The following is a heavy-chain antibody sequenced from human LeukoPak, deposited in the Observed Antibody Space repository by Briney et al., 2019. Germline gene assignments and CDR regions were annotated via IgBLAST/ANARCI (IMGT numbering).Heavy chain of an antibody. CDR3: ARGLGRDSSNFDY. Sequence: PSETLSLTCAVYGGSFSGYYWSWIRQPPGKGLEWIGEINHSGSTNYNPSLKSRVTISVDTSKNQFSLELSSVTAADTAVYYCARGLGRDSSNFDYWGQGTLVTVSS. CDR1: GGSFSGYY. V-gene: IGHV4-34*01. CDR2: INHSGST. D-gene: IGHD6-13*01. J-gene: IGHJ4*02.